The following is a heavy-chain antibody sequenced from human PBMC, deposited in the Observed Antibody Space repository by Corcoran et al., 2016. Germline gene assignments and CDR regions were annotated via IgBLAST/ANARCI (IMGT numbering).Heavy chain of an antibody. CDR3: AKEGEEDY. CDR2: ISYDGSNK. Sequence: QVQLVESGGGVVQPWRSLRLSCAASGFIFSSSGMHWVRQAPGKGLEWVAVISYDGSNKYYADSVKGRFTVSRDNSKNTLYLQMNSLRAEDTAVYHCAKEGEEDYWGQGALVTVSS. J-gene: IGHJ4*02. D-gene: IGHD3-16*01. CDR1: GFIFSSSG. V-gene: IGHV3-30*18.